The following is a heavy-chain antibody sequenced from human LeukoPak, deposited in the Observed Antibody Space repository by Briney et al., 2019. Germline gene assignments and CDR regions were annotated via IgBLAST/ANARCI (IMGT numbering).Heavy chain of an antibody. Sequence: SETLSLTCTVSGGSISIYYWSWIRQPPGKGLEWIGYIYYSGSTNYNPSLKSRVTISVDTSKNQFSLTLTSVTAADTAVYYCARERPPMGYCNGGSCYSGGVDYWGQGTLVTVSS. J-gene: IGHJ4*02. CDR1: GGSISIYY. V-gene: IGHV4-59*01. CDR3: ARERPPMGYCNGGSCYSGGVDY. D-gene: IGHD2-15*01. CDR2: IYYSGST.